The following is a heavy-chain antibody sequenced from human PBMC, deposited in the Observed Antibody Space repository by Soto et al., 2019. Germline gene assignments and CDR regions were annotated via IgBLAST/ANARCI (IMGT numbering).Heavy chain of an antibody. Sequence: GGSLRLSCAASGFTFSSYAMSWVRQAPGKGLEWVSAISGSGGSTYYADSVKGRFTISRDNSKNTLYLQMNSLRAEDTAVYYCAKGGYCSGGSCRVISYYYYYMDVWGKGTTVTVSS. D-gene: IGHD2-15*01. CDR3: AKGGYCSGGSCRVISYYYYYMDV. CDR2: ISGSGGST. V-gene: IGHV3-23*01. CDR1: GFTFSSYA. J-gene: IGHJ6*03.